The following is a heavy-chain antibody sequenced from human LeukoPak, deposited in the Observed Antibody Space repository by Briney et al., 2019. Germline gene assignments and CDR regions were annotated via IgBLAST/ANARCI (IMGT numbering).Heavy chain of an antibody. CDR2: IYYSGST. D-gene: IGHD3-3*01. CDR1: GGSISSSSYY. V-gene: IGHV4-39*02. CDR3: AIDAHLYDFWSGYYLPGYYFDY. J-gene: IGHJ4*02. Sequence: SETLSLTCTVSGGSISSSSYYWGWIRQPPGKGQEWIGSIYYSGSTYYNPSLKSRVTISVDTSKNQFSLKLSSVTAADTAVYYCAIDAHLYDFWSGYYLPGYYFDYWGQGTLVTVSS.